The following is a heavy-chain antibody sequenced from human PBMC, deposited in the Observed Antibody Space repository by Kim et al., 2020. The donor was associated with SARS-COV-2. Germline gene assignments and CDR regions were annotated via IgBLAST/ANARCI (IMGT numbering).Heavy chain of an antibody. D-gene: IGHD3-3*01. CDR2: INPRGGST. CDR1: GYTLTSYY. J-gene: IGHJ4*02. V-gene: IGHV1-46*01. Sequence: ASVKVSCKASGYTLTSYYMHWVRQAPGQGLEWTGIINPRGGSTSYAQKFQGRVTMTRDASTSTVYMELSSLRSEDTAVYYCARGSDAYYDFWSGHSHFAYWGQGTLVTVSS. CDR3: ARGSDAYYDFWSGHSHFAY.